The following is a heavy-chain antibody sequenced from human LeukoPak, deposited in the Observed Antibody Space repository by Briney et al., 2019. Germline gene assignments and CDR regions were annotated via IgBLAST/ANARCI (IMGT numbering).Heavy chain of an antibody. J-gene: IGHJ3*02. Sequence: LETLSLTCTVSGGSISSYYWSWIRQPPGKGLEWIGYIYYSGSTSYNPSLKSRVTISVDTSKNQFSLKLSSVTAADTAVYYCAREWELPDAFDIWGQGTMVTVSS. V-gene: IGHV4-59*01. CDR2: IYYSGST. CDR3: AREWELPDAFDI. D-gene: IGHD1-26*01. CDR1: GGSISSYY.